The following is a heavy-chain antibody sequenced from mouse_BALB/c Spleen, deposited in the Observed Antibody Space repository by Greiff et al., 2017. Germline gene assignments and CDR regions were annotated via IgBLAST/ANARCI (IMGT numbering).Heavy chain of an antibody. CDR3: AREGLITTVAPDY. Sequence: QVQLKESGAELVRPGSSVKISCKASGYAFSSYWMNWVKQRPGQGLEWIGQIYPGDGDTNYNGKFKGKATLTADKSSSTAYMQLSSLTSEDSAVYFCAREGLITTVAPDYWGQGTTLTVSS. D-gene: IGHD1-1*01. V-gene: IGHV1-80*01. CDR1: GYAFSSYW. J-gene: IGHJ2*01. CDR2: IYPGDGDT.